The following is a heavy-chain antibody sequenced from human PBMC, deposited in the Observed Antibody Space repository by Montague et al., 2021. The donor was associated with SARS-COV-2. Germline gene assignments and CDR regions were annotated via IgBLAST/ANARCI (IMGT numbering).Heavy chain of an antibody. D-gene: IGHD3-9*01. V-gene: IGHV6-1*01. CDR2: THYRSKWDS. Sequence: CAISGDSVSRKSVAWNWIRQSPSRGLEWLGRTHYRSKWDSDYAEXVKXRLVITPDTSKNQVSLQLNSVIPEDTAVYFCASSGITLTGLDAFDIWGQGTMVTVSS. CDR3: ASSGITLTGLDAFDI. CDR1: GDSVSRKSVA. J-gene: IGHJ3*02.